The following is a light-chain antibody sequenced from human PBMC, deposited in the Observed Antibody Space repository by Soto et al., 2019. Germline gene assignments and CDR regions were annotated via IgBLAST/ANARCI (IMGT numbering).Light chain of an antibody. CDR2: GAS. V-gene: IGKV3-20*01. Sequence: EIVLTQSPGTLSLSPGERSTLSCMASQSVSSIYLAWYQQKPGQAPRLLIYGASSRATGIPERFSGSGSGTDFTLTISRLEPEDFELYYCQQYGSSPLTFGGGTKVDIK. CDR1: QSVSSIY. CDR3: QQYGSSPLT. J-gene: IGKJ4*01.